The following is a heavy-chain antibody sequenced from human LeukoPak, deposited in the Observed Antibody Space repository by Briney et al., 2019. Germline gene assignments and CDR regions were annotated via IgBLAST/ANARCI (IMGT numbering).Heavy chain of an antibody. V-gene: IGHV1-2*02. J-gene: IGHJ6*03. CDR2: INPNSGGT. D-gene: IGHD6-19*01. Sequence: ASVKVSCKASGYTFTGYYMHWVRQAPGQGLEWMGWINPNSGGTNYAQKFQGRVTMTRDTSISTAYMELSRLRSDDTAVYYCASGYSSGPNDYYYYYMDVWGKGTTVTISS. CDR3: ASGYSSGPNDYYYYYMDV. CDR1: GYTFTGYY.